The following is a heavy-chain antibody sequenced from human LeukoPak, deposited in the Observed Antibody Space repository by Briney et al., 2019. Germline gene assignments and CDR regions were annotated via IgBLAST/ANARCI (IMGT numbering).Heavy chain of an antibody. CDR2: INSGGSTL. J-gene: IGHJ4*02. CDR3: AKRGGYETMAAFDY. Sequence: GGSLRLSCAASGFTFSSYEMNWVRQAPGKGLEWVSYINSGGSTLYYADSVKGRFTISRDNSKNTLYLQMSSLRADDSAVYYCAKRGGYETMAAFDYWGQGTLVTVSS. D-gene: IGHD3-10*01. CDR1: GFTFSSYE. V-gene: IGHV3-48*03.